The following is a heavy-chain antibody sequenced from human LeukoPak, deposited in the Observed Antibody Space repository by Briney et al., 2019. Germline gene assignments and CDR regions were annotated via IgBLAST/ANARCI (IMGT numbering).Heavy chain of an antibody. V-gene: IGHV3-66*01. CDR1: GFTVSSNY. J-gene: IGHJ4*02. CDR3: ASGPGGSGSYYNVPFDY. CDR2: VYSGGST. Sequence: GGSLRLSCAASGFTVSSNYMSWVRQAPGKGLEWVSVVYSGGSTYYADSVKGRFTISRDNSKNTLYLQMNSLRAEDTAVYYCASGPGGSGSYYNVPFDYWGQGTLVTVSS. D-gene: IGHD3-10*01.